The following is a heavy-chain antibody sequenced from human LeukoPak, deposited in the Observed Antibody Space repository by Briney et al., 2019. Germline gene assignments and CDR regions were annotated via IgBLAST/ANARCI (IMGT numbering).Heavy chain of an antibody. CDR2: INPNSGGI. V-gene: IGHV1-2*02. CDR3: ARDSVAGTTVYFCYS. Sequence: ASVKVSCKASGYTFTGYYMHWVRQAPGQGHEWMGWINPNSGGINYAQKYQGRFTMTRDTSISTAYMELSRLRADETAVYYCARDSVAGTTVYFCYSWGQGTLVTVSS. J-gene: IGHJ4*02. D-gene: IGHD6-19*01. CDR1: GYTFTGYY.